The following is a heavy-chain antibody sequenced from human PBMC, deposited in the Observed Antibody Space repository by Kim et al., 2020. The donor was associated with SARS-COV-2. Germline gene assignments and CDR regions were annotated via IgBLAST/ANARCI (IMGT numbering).Heavy chain of an antibody. V-gene: IGHV3-30-3*01. D-gene: IGHD6-19*01. Sequence: GGSLRLSCAASGFTFSSYAMHWVRQAPGKGLEWVAVISYDGSNKYYADSVKGRFTISRDNSKNKLYLQMNSLRAEDTAVYYCARWSAVAGTSADYWGQGT. CDR2: ISYDGSNK. J-gene: IGHJ4*02. CDR1: GFTFSSYA. CDR3: ARWSAVAGTSADY.